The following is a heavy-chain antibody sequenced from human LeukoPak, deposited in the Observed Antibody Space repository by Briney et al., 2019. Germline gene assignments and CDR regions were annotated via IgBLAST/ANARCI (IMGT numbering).Heavy chain of an antibody. V-gene: IGHV1-8*01. CDR1: GYTFTSYD. CDR2: MNPSSGNA. Sequence: ASVKVSCKASGYTFTSYDINWVRRATGQGLEWMGWMNPSSGNAGYAQKFQGRVTMTRNTSISTAYMELSSLRSEDTAVYYCARGFSGTSPPFYYYYYYMDVWGKGTTVTVSS. CDR3: ARGFSGTSPPFYYYYYYMDV. J-gene: IGHJ6*03. D-gene: IGHD2-2*01.